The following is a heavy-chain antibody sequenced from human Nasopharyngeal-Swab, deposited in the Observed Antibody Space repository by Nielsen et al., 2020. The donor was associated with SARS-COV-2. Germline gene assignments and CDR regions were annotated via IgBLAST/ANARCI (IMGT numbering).Heavy chain of an antibody. CDR3: VRSSSWYYFDY. CDR1: GVSISSHY. J-gene: IGHJ4*02. Sequence: GSLRLSCSVSGVSISSHYWGWIRQPPGKGLEWIGSIYYNGNTYQNPSLKSRLTISVDKSKNQFSLQLSSVTAADTAVYYCVRSSSWYYFDYWAQGTQVTVSS. CDR2: IYYNGNT. D-gene: IGHD6-13*01. V-gene: IGHV4-39*01.